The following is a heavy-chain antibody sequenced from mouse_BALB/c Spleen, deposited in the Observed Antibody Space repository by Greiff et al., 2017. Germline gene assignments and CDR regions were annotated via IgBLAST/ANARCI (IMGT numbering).Heavy chain of an antibody. CDR1: GYAFTNYL. Sequence: VKLQESGAELVRPGTSVKVSCKASGYAFTNYLIEWVKQRPGQGLEWIGVINPGSGGTNYNEKFKGKATLTADKSSSTAYMQLSSLTSDDSAVYFCARGDGYDYFDYWGQGTTLTVSS. CDR3: ARGDGYDYFDY. V-gene: IGHV1-54*01. CDR2: INPGSGGT. D-gene: IGHD2-2*01. J-gene: IGHJ2*01.